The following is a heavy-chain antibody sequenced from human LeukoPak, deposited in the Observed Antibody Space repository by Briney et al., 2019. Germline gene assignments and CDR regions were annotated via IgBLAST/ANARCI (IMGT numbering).Heavy chain of an antibody. CDR1: NGSINEHY. CDR3: ARVGGLSAYYYYMDA. D-gene: IGHD3/OR15-3a*01. CDR2: IYVSGNS. Sequence: PSETLSLTCTVSNGSINEHYWSWVRQTAGKGLEWIGRIYVSGNSNYNPALKSRVTMSVEESKNQISLKLRSVTAADTAVYYCARVGGLSAYYYYMDAWGKGTTVTVS. J-gene: IGHJ6*03. V-gene: IGHV4-4*07.